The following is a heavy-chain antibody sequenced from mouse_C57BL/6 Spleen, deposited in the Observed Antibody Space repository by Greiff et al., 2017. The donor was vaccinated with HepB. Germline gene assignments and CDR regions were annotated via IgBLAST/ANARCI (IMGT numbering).Heavy chain of an antibody. J-gene: IGHJ4*01. CDR1: GYAFSSSW. V-gene: IGHV1-82*01. CDR2: IYPGDGDT. Sequence: VQLQQSGPELVKPGASVKISCKASGYAFSSSWMNWVKQRPGKGLEWIGRIYPGDGDTNYNGKFKGKATLTADKSSSTAYMQLSSLTSEDSAVYFCARRDDYDDGVGVYYARDYWGQGTSVTVSS. D-gene: IGHD2-4*01. CDR3: ARRDDYDDGVGVYYARDY.